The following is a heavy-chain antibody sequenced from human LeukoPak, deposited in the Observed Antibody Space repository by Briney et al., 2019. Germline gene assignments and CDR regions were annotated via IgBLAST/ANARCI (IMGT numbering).Heavy chain of an antibody. V-gene: IGHV3-15*07. CDR1: GLTYSNVW. D-gene: IGHD3-3*02. Sequence: PGGSLRLSCAASGLTYSNVWMNWVRQAPGKGLEWVGRIKTNAEGGTLDYTAPVKGRFTISRDNSKNTLYLQMDSLEVEDTGMYYCTTGIDDEGGYWGQGTLVTVSS. CDR3: TTGIDDEGGY. J-gene: IGHJ4*02. CDR2: IKTNAEGGTL.